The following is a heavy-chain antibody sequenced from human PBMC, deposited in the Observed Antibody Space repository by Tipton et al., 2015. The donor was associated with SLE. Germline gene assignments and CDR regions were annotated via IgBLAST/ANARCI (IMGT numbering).Heavy chain of an antibody. CDR1: DGSIRKNNYF. J-gene: IGHJ4*02. D-gene: IGHD3-3*01. V-gene: IGHV4-31*03. CDR2: IFYNGTS. Sequence: TLSLTCSVSDGSIRKNNYFWSWIRQHPGKGLEWVGYIFYNGTSHYNPSLKSRLTISIDTSRDQFSLSLRSVTAADTAVYYCARDLRKHRFSHWGQGMLVTVSS. CDR3: ARDLRKHRFSH.